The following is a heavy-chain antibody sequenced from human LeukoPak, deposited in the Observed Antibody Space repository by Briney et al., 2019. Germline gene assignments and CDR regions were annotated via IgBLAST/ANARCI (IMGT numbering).Heavy chain of an antibody. CDR2: ISASTTYI. D-gene: IGHD3-10*01. V-gene: IGHV3-21*04. CDR3: AKDRHSSGSYRFDH. J-gene: IGHJ4*02. CDR1: GFPFSTYS. Sequence: PGGSLRLSCAASGFPFSTYSMNWVRQAPGKGLEWVSSISASTTYIYNADSVKGRFTISRDNAKNSLYLQMNSLKVEDTALYYCAKDRHSSGSYRFDHWGQGSLVTVSS.